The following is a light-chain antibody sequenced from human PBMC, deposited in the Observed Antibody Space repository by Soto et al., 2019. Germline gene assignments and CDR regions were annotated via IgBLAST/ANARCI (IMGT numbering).Light chain of an antibody. CDR3: QQYNNWPLT. CDR2: GAS. V-gene: IGKV3-15*01. CDR1: QSVSSN. Sequence: EVVMTQSPATLSVSLGDRATLSCRASQSVSSNLAWYQQKPGQAPRLLIYGASTRATGIPARFSVSGSGTEFTLTISRLQSEDFAFYSCQQYNNWPLTFGGGTKVEIK. J-gene: IGKJ4*01.